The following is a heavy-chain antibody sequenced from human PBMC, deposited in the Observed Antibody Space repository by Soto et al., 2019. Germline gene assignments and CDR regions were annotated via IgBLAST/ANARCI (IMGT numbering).Heavy chain of an antibody. D-gene: IGHD1-7*01. J-gene: IGHJ6*02. CDR3: ARDLPPELYQGYYYGMDV. V-gene: IGHV1-2*02. CDR2: INPNSGGT. CDR1: GYTFTGYY. Sequence: QVQLVQSGAEVKKPGASVKVSCKASGYTFTGYYMHWVRQAPGQGLEWMGWINPNSGGTNYAQKFQGRVTITADESTSTAYMELSSLRSEDTAVYYCARDLPPELYQGYYYGMDVWGQGTTVTVSS.